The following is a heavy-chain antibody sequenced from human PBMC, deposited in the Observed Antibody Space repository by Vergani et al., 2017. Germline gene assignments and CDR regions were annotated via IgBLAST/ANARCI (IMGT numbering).Heavy chain of an antibody. V-gene: IGHV3-7*01. Sequence: EVQLVESGGGLVQPGGSLRLSCAASGFSFSTYWMSWVRQTPGKGLEWVANIDQDGSEKYYVDSVKGRFTVSRDNAKNSLYLQMNSLTAEDTAVYYCARFNRYSSGRRWFDPWGQGTLITVSS. CDR3: ARFNRYSSGRRWFDP. CDR1: GFSFSTYW. J-gene: IGHJ5*02. CDR2: IDQDGSEK. D-gene: IGHD3-22*01.